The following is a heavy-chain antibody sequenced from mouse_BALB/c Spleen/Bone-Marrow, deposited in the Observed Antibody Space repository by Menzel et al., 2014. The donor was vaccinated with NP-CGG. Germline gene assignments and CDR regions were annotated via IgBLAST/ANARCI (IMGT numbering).Heavy chain of an antibody. V-gene: IGHV14-3*02. J-gene: IGHJ3*01. CDR3: SPYYSGRWFSN. D-gene: IGHD1-1*01. Sequence: GQLMESAAVLVKPEDSVKLSCTAYHINIKDTYMHWVKQSPEQGLEWIGRIDPANGNIKYDPKFQGKATITADTSSNTAYLLLSSLTSEDTAVYYCSPYYSGRWFSNWGRGSLVTGAA. CDR1: HINIKDTY. CDR2: IDPANGNI.